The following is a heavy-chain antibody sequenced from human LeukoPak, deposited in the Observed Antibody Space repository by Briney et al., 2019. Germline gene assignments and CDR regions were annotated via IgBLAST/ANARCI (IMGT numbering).Heavy chain of an antibody. Sequence: GGSLRLSCVASGFTFSGYWISWVRQDPGKGLKWVPNIKQDGSEKYDVDSVKGRFTISRDNAKNSLYLQMNRLRAEDTAVYYCARERFGDGKDYWGQGTLVTVSS. CDR1: GFTFSGYW. J-gene: IGHJ4*02. D-gene: IGHD3-10*01. CDR3: ARERFGDGKDY. CDR2: IKQDGSEK. V-gene: IGHV3-7*03.